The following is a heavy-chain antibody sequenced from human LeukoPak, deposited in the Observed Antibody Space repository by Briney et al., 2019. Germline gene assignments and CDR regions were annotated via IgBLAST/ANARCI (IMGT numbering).Heavy chain of an antibody. D-gene: IGHD4/OR15-4a*01. J-gene: IGHJ4*02. Sequence: APVTVSCKPSGYTFTGYYMHWVRQAPGQGLEWMGWINPNSGDTRCTQRFQGRVTMTRDTSISTAYMELSRLRSDDTAVYYCARDGALDYWGQGTWVTVSS. CDR1: GYTFTGYY. V-gene: IGHV1-2*02. CDR3: ARDGALDY. CDR2: INPNSGDT.